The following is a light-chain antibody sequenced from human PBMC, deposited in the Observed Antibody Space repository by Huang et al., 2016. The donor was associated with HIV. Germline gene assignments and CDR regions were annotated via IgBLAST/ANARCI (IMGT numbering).Light chain of an antibody. J-gene: IGKJ4*01. CDR3: QQFNHYAFT. CDR2: DAS. Sequence: AVQLTQSPSSLSASVGGRVTITCRASQGIGTTLAWYQQKPGNAPKLLIYDASNLQSGVPSRVSGSVSGTYFTLTIISLQPEDFATYYCQQFNHYAFTFGGGTKVE. CDR1: QGIGTT. V-gene: IGKV1D-13*01.